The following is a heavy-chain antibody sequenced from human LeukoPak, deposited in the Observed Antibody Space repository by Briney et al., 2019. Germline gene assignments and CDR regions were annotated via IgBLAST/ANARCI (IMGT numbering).Heavy chain of an antibody. CDR3: ARADWVVRGRITRAFDY. Sequence: SETLSLTCTVSGYSITYGYYWAWIRQPPGKGLEWIGSIYESGSTDYSPSLKSRVTISVDTSKNQFSLRLNSVTATDTAIYYCARADWVVRGRITRAFDYWGQGILVTVSA. CDR2: IYESGST. D-gene: IGHD3-10*01. CDR1: GYSITYGYY. J-gene: IGHJ4*02. V-gene: IGHV4-38-2*02.